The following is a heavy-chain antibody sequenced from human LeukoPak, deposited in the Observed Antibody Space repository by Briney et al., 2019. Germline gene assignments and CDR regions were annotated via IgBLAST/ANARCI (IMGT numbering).Heavy chain of an antibody. Sequence: ASVTVSCKASGYTFTSYYMHWVRQAPGQGLEWMGIINPSGGSTSYAQKFQGRVTMTRDMSTSTVYMELSSLRSEDTAVYYCARVPGGGWFDPWGQGTLVTVSS. CDR3: ARVPGGGWFDP. CDR1: GYTFTSYY. D-gene: IGHD3-16*01. V-gene: IGHV1-46*01. CDR2: INPSGGST. J-gene: IGHJ5*02.